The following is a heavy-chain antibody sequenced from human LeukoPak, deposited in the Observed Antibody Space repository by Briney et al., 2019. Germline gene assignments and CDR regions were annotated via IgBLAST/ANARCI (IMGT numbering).Heavy chain of an antibody. J-gene: IGHJ4*02. V-gene: IGHV3-23*01. CDR3: AKSGNWNSDY. D-gene: IGHD1-20*01. Sequence: GRSLRLSCAASGFTFSSYAMTWVRQAPGKGLEWVSTITGSGGDTYYADSVKGRFTISRDNSKNTLYLQMNSLRAEDTAVYYCAKSGNWNSDYWGQGTLVTVSS. CDR1: GFTFSSYA. CDR2: ITGSGGDT.